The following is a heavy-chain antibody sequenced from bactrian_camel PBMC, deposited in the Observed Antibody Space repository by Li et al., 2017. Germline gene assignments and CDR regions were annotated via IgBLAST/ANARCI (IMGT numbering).Heavy chain of an antibody. Sequence: HVQLVESGGGSVEAGGSLRLSCVATGHTYNNARMSWYRQAPGKEREFVATTDSNGNAHYADSVKGRFTASQDYAKNTVYLQMDSLKPEDTAMYQCAAATDCRWTGYPTWTPAPNLLGPGTQVTVS. V-gene: IGHV3S53*01. CDR2: TDSNGNA. D-gene: IGHD1*01. CDR3: AAATDCRWTGYPTWTPAPNL. J-gene: IGHJ4*01. CDR1: GHTYNNAR.